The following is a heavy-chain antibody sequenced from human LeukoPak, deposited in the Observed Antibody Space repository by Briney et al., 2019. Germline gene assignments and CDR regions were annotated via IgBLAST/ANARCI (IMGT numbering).Heavy chain of an antibody. D-gene: IGHD6-13*01. CDR2: ISSSGSTI. CDR1: GFTFSSYE. Sequence: GGSLRLSCAASGFTFSSYEMNWVRQAPGKGLEWVSYISSSGSTIYYADSVKGRFTISRDNAKNSLYLQMNSLRAEDTAVYYCARDGVPESAAGTGDYFDYWGQGTLVTVSS. CDR3: ARDGVPESAAGTGDYFDY. V-gene: IGHV3-48*03. J-gene: IGHJ4*02.